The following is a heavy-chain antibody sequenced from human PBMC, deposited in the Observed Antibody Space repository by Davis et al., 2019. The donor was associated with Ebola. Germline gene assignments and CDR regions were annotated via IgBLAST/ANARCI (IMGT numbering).Heavy chain of an antibody. J-gene: IGHJ6*03. D-gene: IGHD3-3*02. Sequence: MPSETLSLTCSVSGASIASDYWTWTRQPPGKGLDWIGYIYYTGSTNYNPSLTSRVTMSVDTSKNQFSLRLSSVTAADTALYYCARVTISIFGVYSYYHMDVWGKGTAVTVSS. CDR3: ARVTISIFGVYSYYHMDV. CDR1: GASIASDY. CDR2: IYYTGST. V-gene: IGHV4-59*01.